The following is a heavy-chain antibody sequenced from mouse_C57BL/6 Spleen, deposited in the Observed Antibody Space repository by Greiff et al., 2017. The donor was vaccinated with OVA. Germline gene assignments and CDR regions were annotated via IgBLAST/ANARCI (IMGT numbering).Heavy chain of an antibody. V-gene: IGHV1-26*01. CDR1: GYTFTDYY. Sequence: EVQLQQSGPELVKPGASVKISCKASGYTFTDYYMNWVKQSHGKSLEWIGDINPNNGGTSYNQKFKGKATLTVDKSSSAAYMEIRSLTSKGSAVYDCAIRYGSRGRNDAMDYWGQGTSVTVSA. J-gene: IGHJ4*01. CDR3: AIRYGSRGRNDAMDY. D-gene: IGHD1-1*01. CDR2: INPNNGGT.